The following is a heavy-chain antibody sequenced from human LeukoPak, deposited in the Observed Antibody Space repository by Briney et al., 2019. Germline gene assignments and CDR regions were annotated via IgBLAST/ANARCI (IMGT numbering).Heavy chain of an antibody. Sequence: GGSLRLSCAASGFTFSSYEMNWVRQAPGKGLEWVAFLLSDGSQKFYDDSVKGRFIISRDNSKNTLYLQMNSLRAEDTAVYYCIKDQTGGWGQGTLVTVSS. CDR2: LLSDGSQK. V-gene: IGHV3-30*02. CDR3: IKDQTGG. D-gene: IGHD2-15*01. CDR1: GFTFSSYE. J-gene: IGHJ1*01.